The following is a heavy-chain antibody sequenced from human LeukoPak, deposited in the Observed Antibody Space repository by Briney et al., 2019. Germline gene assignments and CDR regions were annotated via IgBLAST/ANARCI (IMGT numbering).Heavy chain of an antibody. J-gene: IGHJ4*02. CDR3: ASRPIWFGESDY. CDR1: GGSFSGYY. D-gene: IGHD3-10*01. Sequence: SETLPLTCAVYGGSFSGYYWSWIRQPPGKGLEWIGEINHSGSTNYNPSLKSRVTISVDTSKNQFSLKLSSVTAADTAVYYCASRPIWFGESDYWGQGTLVTVSS. V-gene: IGHV4-34*01. CDR2: INHSGST.